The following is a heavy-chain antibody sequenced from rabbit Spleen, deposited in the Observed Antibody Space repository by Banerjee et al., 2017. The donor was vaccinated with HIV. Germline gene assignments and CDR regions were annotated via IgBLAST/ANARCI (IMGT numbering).Heavy chain of an antibody. V-gene: IGHV1S45*01. J-gene: IGHJ4*01. CDR3: ARDAAGREDFNL. CDR1: GVSLNDKDV. D-gene: IGHD4-2*01. Sequence: EQLEESGGGLVQPEGSLTLTCKASGVSLNDKDVMCWVRQAPGKGLEWIACIYAGSSDSTYYASWAKGRFTISESSSTTVTLQMTSLTAADTATYFCARDAAGREDFNLWGQGTLVTVS. CDR2: IYAGSSDST.